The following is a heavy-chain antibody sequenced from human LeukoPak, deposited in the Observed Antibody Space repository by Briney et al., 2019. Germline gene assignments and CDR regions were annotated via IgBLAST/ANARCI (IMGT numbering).Heavy chain of an antibody. J-gene: IGHJ5*02. V-gene: IGHV4-30-2*01. CDR3: ARAPYYYDSSGYSTYNWFDP. CDR1: GGSISSGGYS. Sequence: SQTLSLTCAVSGGSISSGGYSWSWIRQPPGKGLEWIGYIYHSGSTYYNPSLKSRVTISVDRSKNQFPLKLSSVTAADTAVYYCARAPYYYDSSGYSTYNWFDPWGQGTLVTVSS. CDR2: IYHSGST. D-gene: IGHD3-22*01.